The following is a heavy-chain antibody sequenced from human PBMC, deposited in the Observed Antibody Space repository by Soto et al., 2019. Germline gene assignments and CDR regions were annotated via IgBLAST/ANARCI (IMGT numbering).Heavy chain of an antibody. Sequence: QVQLVQSGAEVKKPGSSVKVSCKASGGTFSSYAISWVRQAPGQGLEGMGGVIPIVGTANYAQKFQVRVTINADESTSTAYMELSSLRSEDTAVYYCARGVLLAAAGTLVVAWFDPWGQGTLVPGSS. D-gene: IGHD6-13*01. CDR3: ARGVLLAAAGTLVVAWFDP. CDR1: GGTFSSYA. J-gene: IGHJ5*02. CDR2: VIPIVGTA. V-gene: IGHV1-69*01.